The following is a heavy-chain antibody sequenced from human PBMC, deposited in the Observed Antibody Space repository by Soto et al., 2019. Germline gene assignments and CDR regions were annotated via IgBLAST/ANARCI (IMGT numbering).Heavy chain of an antibody. CDR1: GFTFGTYE. CDR2: ISRSGSTI. D-gene: IGHD6-6*01. J-gene: IGHJ6*02. Sequence: EVQLVESGGGLVQPGGSLRLSCAASGFTFGTYEMNWVRQAPRKGLEWVSYISRSGSTIYYADSVKGRFTISRDNAKNSLYLQLNSLRAEDTAVYYCARDASLSSSSYLSYYYGMDVWGQGTTVTVSS. V-gene: IGHV3-48*03. CDR3: ARDASLSSSSYLSYYYGMDV.